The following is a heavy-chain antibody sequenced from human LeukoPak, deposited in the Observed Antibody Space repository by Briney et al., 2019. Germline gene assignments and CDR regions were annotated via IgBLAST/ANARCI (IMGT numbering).Heavy chain of an antibody. CDR3: ARDYDFWSGYYFSGGYGMDV. CDR2: ISYDGSNK. Sequence: GGSLRLSCAASGFTFSSYAMHWVRQAPGKGLEWVAVISYDGSNKYYADSVKGRFTISRDNSKNTLYLQMNSLRAEDTAVYYCARDYDFWSGYYFSGGYGMDVWGQGTTVTVSS. D-gene: IGHD3-3*01. J-gene: IGHJ6*02. CDR1: GFTFSSYA. V-gene: IGHV3-30-3*01.